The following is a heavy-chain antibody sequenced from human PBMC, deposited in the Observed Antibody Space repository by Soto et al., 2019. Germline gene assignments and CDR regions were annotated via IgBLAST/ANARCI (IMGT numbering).Heavy chain of an antibody. Sequence: GESLKISCTGSGYSFSTYWIAWVRQMPGKGLEWVGIIYPGDSDTRYSPSFQGQVTISADTSTKTAYLQWSSLKASDTAIYYCARLPQFLWFGALTSCAYYFNYWGPGTLVTVSS. CDR2: IYPGDSDT. D-gene: IGHD3-10*01. CDR1: GYSFSTYW. CDR3: ARLPQFLWFGALTSCAYYFNY. V-gene: IGHV5-51*01. J-gene: IGHJ4*02.